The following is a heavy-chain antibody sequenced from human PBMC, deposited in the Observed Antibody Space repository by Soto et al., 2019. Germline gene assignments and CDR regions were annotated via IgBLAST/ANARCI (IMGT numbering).Heavy chain of an antibody. V-gene: IGHV3-23*01. Sequence: PGGSLRLSCVGSGFAFSSYAINWVRQAPGKGPEWVSRISAGGVNTFYADSVKGRFTISRDNSKNTLYLQMDSVRADDTAVYYCAKELNYSNLHRSFFDSWGRGNLVTV. J-gene: IGHJ4*02. D-gene: IGHD4-4*01. CDR1: GFAFSSYA. CDR3: AKELNYSNLHRSFFDS. CDR2: ISAGGVNT.